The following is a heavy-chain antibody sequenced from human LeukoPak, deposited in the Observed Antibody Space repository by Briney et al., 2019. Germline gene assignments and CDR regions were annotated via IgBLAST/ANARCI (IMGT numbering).Heavy chain of an antibody. CDR2: IYYSGST. J-gene: IGHJ4*02. V-gene: IGHV4-39*01. CDR1: GGSISSSSYY. Sequence: PSETLSLTCTVSGGSISSSSYYWGWIRQPPGKGLEWIGSIYYSGSTYYNPSLKSRVTISVDTSKNQFSLKLSSVTAADTAVYYCVVIVVVTETVDYWGQGTLVTVSS. D-gene: IGHD2-21*02. CDR3: VVIVVVTETVDY.